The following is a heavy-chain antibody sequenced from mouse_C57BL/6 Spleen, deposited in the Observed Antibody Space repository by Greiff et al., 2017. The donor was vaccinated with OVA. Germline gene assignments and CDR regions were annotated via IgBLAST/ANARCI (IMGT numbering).Heavy chain of an antibody. CDR1: GYTFTSYW. CDR2: IDPSASYT. CDR3: AKKGFAY. J-gene: IGHJ3*01. Sequence: QVQLQQPGAELVKPGASVKLSCKASGYTFTSYWMQWVKQRPGQGLEWIGEIDPSASYTNYNQKFKGKATLTVDTSSSTAYMQLSSLTSEDSAVYYCAKKGFAYWGQGTLVTVSA. V-gene: IGHV1-50*01.